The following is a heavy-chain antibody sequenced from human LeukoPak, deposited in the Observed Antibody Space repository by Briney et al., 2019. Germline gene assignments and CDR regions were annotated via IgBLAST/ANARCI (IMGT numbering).Heavy chain of an antibody. V-gene: IGHV3-30*02. CDR2: IRYDGINK. CDR3: AKDMSTSWQIDY. D-gene: IGHD6-13*01. J-gene: IGHJ4*02. CDR1: GFTFSTYG. Sequence: GGSLRLSCAASGFTFSTYGMHWVRQAPGKGLEWVAFIRYDGINKYYADSVKGRFTIFRDNSKNTLYLQMNSLRAEDTAIYYCAKDMSTSWQIDYWGQGTLVTVSS.